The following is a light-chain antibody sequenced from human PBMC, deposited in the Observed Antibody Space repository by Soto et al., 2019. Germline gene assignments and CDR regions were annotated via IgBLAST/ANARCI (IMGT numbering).Light chain of an antibody. Sequence: DIVLTQSPGALSLSPGERATLSCRASQSVSDNYLAWYQQKPGQAPRLLIYGASTRANGIPDRCSGSGCGADVILIISRLEPEDFAVYYCQQYGSSPPVSFGEGTKVEIK. V-gene: IGKV3-20*01. CDR3: QQYGSSPPVS. CDR2: GAS. J-gene: IGKJ4*01. CDR1: QSVSDNY.